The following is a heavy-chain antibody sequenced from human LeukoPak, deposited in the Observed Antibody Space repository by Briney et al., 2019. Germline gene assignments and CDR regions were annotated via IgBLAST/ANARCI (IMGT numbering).Heavy chain of an antibody. J-gene: IGHJ4*02. Sequence: SETLSLTCAVYGGSFSGYYWSWIRQPPGKGLEWIGEINHSGSTNYNPSLKSRVTISVDTSKNPFSLKLSSVTAADTAVYYCARGAPYYDSSGYQAYNFDYWGQGTLVTVSS. CDR2: INHSGST. D-gene: IGHD3-22*01. CDR3: ARGAPYYDSSGYQAYNFDY. CDR1: GGSFSGYY. V-gene: IGHV4-34*01.